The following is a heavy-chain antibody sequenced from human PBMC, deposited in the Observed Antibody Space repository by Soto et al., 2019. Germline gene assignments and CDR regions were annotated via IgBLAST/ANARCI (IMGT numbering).Heavy chain of an antibody. CDR3: ARSGYSSGWYRYYFDY. Sequence: SETLSLTCTVSGGSISSNYLTWIRQPPGKGLEWIGYIYYSGSTNYNPSLKSRVTISVDTSKNQFSLKLSSVTAADTAVYYCARSGYSSGWYRYYFDYWGQGTLVTVSS. CDR2: IYYSGST. D-gene: IGHD6-19*01. J-gene: IGHJ4*02. CDR1: GGSISSNY. V-gene: IGHV4-59*08.